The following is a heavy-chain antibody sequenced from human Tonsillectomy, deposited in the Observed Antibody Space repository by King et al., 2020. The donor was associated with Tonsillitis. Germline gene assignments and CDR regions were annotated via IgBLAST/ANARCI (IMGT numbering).Heavy chain of an antibody. V-gene: IGHV3-15*01. CDR3: TTVDTAMVYYYYGMDV. Sequence: VQLVESGGGLVKPGGSLRLSCAASGFTFSNAWMSWVRQAPGKGLEWVGRIKSKTDGGTTDYAAPVKGRFTISRDDSKNTLYLQMNSLKTEDTAVYYCTTVDTAMVYYYYGMDVWGQGTTVIVSS. J-gene: IGHJ6*02. D-gene: IGHD5-18*01. CDR1: GFTFSNAW. CDR2: IKSKTDGGTT.